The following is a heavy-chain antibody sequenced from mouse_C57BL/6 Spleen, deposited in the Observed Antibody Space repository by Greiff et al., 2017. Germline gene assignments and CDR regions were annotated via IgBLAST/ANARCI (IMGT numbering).Heavy chain of an antibody. J-gene: IGHJ4*01. CDR3: ARSDSNYVGAMDY. D-gene: IGHD2-5*01. V-gene: IGHV1-59*01. Sequence: QVQLQQPGAELVRPGTSVKLSCKASGYTFTSYWMHWVKQRPGQGLEWIGVIDPSDSYTNYNQKFKGKATLTVDTSSSTAYMRLSSLTSEDSAVYYCARSDSNYVGAMDYWGQGTSVTVSS. CDR1: GYTFTSYW. CDR2: IDPSDSYT.